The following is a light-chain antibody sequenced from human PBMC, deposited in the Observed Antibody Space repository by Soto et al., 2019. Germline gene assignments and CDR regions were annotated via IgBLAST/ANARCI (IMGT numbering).Light chain of an antibody. CDR1: QSVSSY. CDR3: QQRSGWPWT. J-gene: IGKJ1*01. CDR2: DAS. V-gene: IGKV3-11*01. Sequence: EIVLTQSPATLSLSPGERATLSCRASQSVSSYLAWYQQKPGQAPRLLIYDASNRATGIPARFSGSGSGTDFTLTTSSLEPEDFAVYYCQQRSGWPWTFGQGTKVDIK.